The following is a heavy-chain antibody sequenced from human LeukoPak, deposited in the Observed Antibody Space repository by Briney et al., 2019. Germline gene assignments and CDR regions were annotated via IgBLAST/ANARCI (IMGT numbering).Heavy chain of an antibody. J-gene: IGHJ4*02. CDR1: GFNFSNYA. CDR3: AKARAAVVEAAINY. V-gene: IGHV3-23*01. Sequence: GGSLRLSCAASGFNFSNYAMTWVRQAPGKGLEWVPTVNSNDRPYYADSVKGRSTISRDNSKNTLYLQMNTLRVEDTALYYCAKARAAVVEAAINYWGQGILVTVSP. CDR2: VNSNDRP. D-gene: IGHD2-15*01.